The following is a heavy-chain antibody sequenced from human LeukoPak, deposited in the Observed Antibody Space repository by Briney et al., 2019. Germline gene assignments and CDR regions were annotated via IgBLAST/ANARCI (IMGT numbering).Heavy chain of an antibody. CDR1: GFTFSSYA. V-gene: IGHV3-23*01. CDR3: AKGAMRVLDP. J-gene: IGHJ5*02. CDR2: IISSTGNT. Sequence: PGGSLRLSCAVSGFTFSSYAMNWVRQAPGKWLEWVSAIISSTGNTYYADSVKGRFTISRDNSKNTLYLRMNSLRAEDTAVYYCAKGAMRVLDPWGQGTRVTVSS.